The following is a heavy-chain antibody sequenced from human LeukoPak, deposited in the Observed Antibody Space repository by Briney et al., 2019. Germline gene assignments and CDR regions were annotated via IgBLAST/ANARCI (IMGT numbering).Heavy chain of an antibody. CDR2: IIPILGIA. J-gene: IGHJ4*02. D-gene: IGHD3-22*01. CDR3: ARDLGRNYYDSSKFDY. V-gene: IGHV1-69*04. CDR1: GGTFSSYT. Sequence: RASVKVSCKASGGTFSSYTISWVRQAPGQGLEWMGRIIPILGIANYAQKFQGRDTITADKSTSTAYMELSSLRSEDTAVYYCARDLGRNYYDSSKFDYWGQGTLVTVSS.